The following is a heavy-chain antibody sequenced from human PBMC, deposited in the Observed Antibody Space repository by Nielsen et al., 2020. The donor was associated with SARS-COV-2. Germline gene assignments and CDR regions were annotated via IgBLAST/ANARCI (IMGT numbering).Heavy chain of an antibody. Sequence: ASVKVSCKASGYTFTSYDINWVRQATGQGLEWMGWMNPNSGNTGYAQKFQGRVTMTRNTSISTAYMELSSLRSEDTAVYYCANTLSRACINGVCFRGGAYSYYGMDVWGQGTTVTVSS. CDR1: GYTFTSYD. V-gene: IGHV1-8*01. CDR2: MNPNSGNT. CDR3: ANTLSRACINGVCFRGGAYSYYGMDV. J-gene: IGHJ6*02. D-gene: IGHD2-8*01.